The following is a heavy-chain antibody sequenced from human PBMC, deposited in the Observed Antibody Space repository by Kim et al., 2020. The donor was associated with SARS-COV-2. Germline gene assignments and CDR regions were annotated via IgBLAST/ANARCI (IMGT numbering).Heavy chain of an antibody. V-gene: IGHV4-39*07. CDR3: ARSGNGRRTLIDS. J-gene: IGHJ4*02. D-gene: IGHD3-10*01. Sequence: CNPSLKGRLHISEGASKNQLSLKLSSVTAADTAVYYCARSGNGRRTLIDSWGQGILVTVSS.